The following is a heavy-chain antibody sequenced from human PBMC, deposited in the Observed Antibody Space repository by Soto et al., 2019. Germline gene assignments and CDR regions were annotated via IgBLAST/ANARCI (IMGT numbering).Heavy chain of an antibody. CDR1: GYSFTSYW. CDR3: ARGTIMVRGVIINPYYYYGMDV. CDR2: IYPGDSDT. J-gene: IGHJ6*04. V-gene: IGHV5-51*01. Sequence: PGESLKISCKGSGYSFTSYWIGWVRQMPGKGLEWMGIIYPGDSDTRYSPSFQGQVTISADKSISTAYLQWSSLKASDTAMYYCARGTIMVRGVIINPYYYYGMDVWGKGTTVTVSS. D-gene: IGHD3-10*01.